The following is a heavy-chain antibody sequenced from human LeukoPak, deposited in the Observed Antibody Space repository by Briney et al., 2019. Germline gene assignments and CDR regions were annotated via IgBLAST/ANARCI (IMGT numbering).Heavy chain of an antibody. Sequence: SEILSLTCAVYGGSFSGYYWSWIRQPPGKGLEWIGEINHSGSTNYNPSLKSRVTISVDTSKNQFSLNLKSVTPEDTAVYYCARNLIPEQLVLNFWGQGILVTVSS. V-gene: IGHV4-34*01. CDR1: GGSFSGYY. D-gene: IGHD6-13*01. CDR3: ARNLIPEQLVLNF. CDR2: INHSGST. J-gene: IGHJ4*02.